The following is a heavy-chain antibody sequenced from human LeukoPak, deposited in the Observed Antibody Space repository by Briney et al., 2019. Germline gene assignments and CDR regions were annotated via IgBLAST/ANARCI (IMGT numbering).Heavy chain of an antibody. CDR3: ARDADGSFDY. D-gene: IGHD1-26*01. J-gene: IGHJ4*02. V-gene: IGHV1-69*13. CDR2: IIPIFGTA. Sequence: ASVEVSCKASGGTFSSYAISWVRQAPGQGLEWMGGIIPIFGTANYAQKFQGRVTITADESTGTAYMELSSLRSEDTAVYYCARDADGSFDYWGQGTLVTVSS. CDR1: GGTFSSYA.